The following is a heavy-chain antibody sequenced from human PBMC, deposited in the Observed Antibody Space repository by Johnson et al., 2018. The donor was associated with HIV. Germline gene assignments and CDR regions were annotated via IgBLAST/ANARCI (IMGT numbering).Heavy chain of an antibody. D-gene: IGHD6-25*01. Sequence: EVQLVESGGGVVRPGGSLRLSCAASGFTFSDYYMSWIRQAPGKGLEWVANIKQDGSEKYYVDSVKGRFIISRDNAKNSLYLQMNSLRAEDTALYYCAKDINPSGSIGAFDILGQGTMVTVSS. CDR2: IKQDGSEK. CDR3: AKDINPSGSIGAFDI. CDR1: GFTFSDYY. J-gene: IGHJ3*02. V-gene: IGHV3-7*03.